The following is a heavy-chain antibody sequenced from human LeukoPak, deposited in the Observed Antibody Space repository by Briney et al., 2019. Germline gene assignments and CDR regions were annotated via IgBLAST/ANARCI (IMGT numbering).Heavy chain of an antibody. Sequence: SETLSLTCAVYGGSFSGCYWSWIRQPPGKGLEWIGEINHSGSTNYNPSLKSRVTISVDTSKNQFSLKLSSVTAADTAVYYCARLRLYYDSSGLDYWGQGTLVTVSS. V-gene: IGHV4-34*01. CDR2: INHSGST. CDR3: ARLRLYYDSSGLDY. CDR1: GGSFSGCY. J-gene: IGHJ4*02. D-gene: IGHD3-22*01.